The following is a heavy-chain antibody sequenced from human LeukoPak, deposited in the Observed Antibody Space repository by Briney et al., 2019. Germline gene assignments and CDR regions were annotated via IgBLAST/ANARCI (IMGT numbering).Heavy chain of an antibody. V-gene: IGHV3-23*01. D-gene: IGHD5-18*01. CDR3: VSYDYRRPDY. Sequence: GGSLRLSCAASGLTFSSYAMIWVRQTPGKGLEWVSAISGSGDSAYYPDSVKGRFTISRDNSKSTLYLQMNSLRAEDTAVYHCVSYDYRRPDYWGRGTLVTVSS. CDR1: GLTFSSYA. J-gene: IGHJ4*02. CDR2: ISGSGDSA.